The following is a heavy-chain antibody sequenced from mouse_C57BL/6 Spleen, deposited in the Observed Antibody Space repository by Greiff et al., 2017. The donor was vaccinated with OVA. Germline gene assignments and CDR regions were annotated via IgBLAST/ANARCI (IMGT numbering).Heavy chain of an antibody. Sequence: VMLVESGAELVKPGASVKLSCKASAYPFTEYPIPWVKQRSGRGLGWIGWFSPGRCRIKDNEKFKDKATLTADKSSSTVYMELSRLTSEDSAVYFCARHEGEGRITTVEDAMDYWGQGTSVTVSS. J-gene: IGHJ4*01. CDR2: FSPGRCRI. CDR3: ARHEGEGRITTVEDAMDY. CDR1: AYPFTEYP. V-gene: IGHV1-62-2*01. D-gene: IGHD1-1*01.